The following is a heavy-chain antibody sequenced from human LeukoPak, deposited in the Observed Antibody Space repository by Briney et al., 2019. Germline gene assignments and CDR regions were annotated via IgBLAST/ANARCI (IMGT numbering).Heavy chain of an antibody. CDR1: GYRFTSHY. Sequence: ASVKVSCKASGYRFTSHYINWVRQATGHGPEWMGWMNPHSGDADYAQKFQGRVTMTRSTSIDTAYMVLNSLTAEDTAVYYCARVCSGGSCLDYWGQGTLVTVSS. V-gene: IGHV1-8*01. CDR3: ARVCSGGSCLDY. D-gene: IGHD2-15*01. CDR2: MNPHSGDA. J-gene: IGHJ4*02.